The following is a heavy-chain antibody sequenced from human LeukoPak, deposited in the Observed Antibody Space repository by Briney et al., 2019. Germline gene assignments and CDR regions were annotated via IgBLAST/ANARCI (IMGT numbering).Heavy chain of an antibody. D-gene: IGHD2-15*01. Sequence: PSETLSLTCTVSGGSISSSSYYWGWIRQPPGKGLEWIGSIYYSGSTYYNPPLKSRVTISVDTSKNQFSLKLSSVTAADTAVYYCASQWVVGYYFDYWGQGTLVTVSS. J-gene: IGHJ4*02. CDR3: ASQWVVGYYFDY. CDR2: IYYSGST. CDR1: GGSISSSSYY. V-gene: IGHV4-39*01.